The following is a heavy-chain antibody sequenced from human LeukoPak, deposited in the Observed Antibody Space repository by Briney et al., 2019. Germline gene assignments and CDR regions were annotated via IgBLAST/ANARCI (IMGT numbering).Heavy chain of an antibody. CDR2: IYYSGST. D-gene: IGHD2-15*01. V-gene: IGHV4-59*01. CDR3: ARSYCSGGSCHDP. Sequence: SETLSLTCTVSGGSISSYYWSWIQQPPGKGLEWIGYIYYSGSTNYNPSLKSRVTISVDTSKNQFSLKLSSVTAADTAVYYCARSYCSGGSCHDPWGQGTLVTVSS. J-gene: IGHJ5*02. CDR1: GGSISSYY.